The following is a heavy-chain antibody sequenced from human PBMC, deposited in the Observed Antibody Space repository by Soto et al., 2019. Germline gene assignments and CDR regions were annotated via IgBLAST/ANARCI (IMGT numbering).Heavy chain of an antibody. CDR3: ARAGGSGSYYDFDY. J-gene: IGHJ4*02. D-gene: IGHD1-26*01. CDR2: IGTAGDT. V-gene: IGHV3-13*01. CDR1: GFTFSTYD. Sequence: GGSLRLSCAASGFTFSTYDMHWVRQATGKGLEWVSAIGTAGDTYYPGSVKGRFTISRENAKNSLYLQMNSLRAEDTAVYFCARAGGSGSYYDFDYWGQGTLVTVSS.